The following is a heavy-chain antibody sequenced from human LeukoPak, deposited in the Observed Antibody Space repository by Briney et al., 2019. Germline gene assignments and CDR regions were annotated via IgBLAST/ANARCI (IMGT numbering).Heavy chain of an antibody. J-gene: IGHJ6*02. V-gene: IGHV3-48*02. CDR3: AKVIRGGYGMDV. D-gene: IGHD3-10*01. CDR1: GFTFGGFG. Sequence: GGPLRLSCAASGFTFGGFGMIWVRQAPGKGLEWVSYISDTSSLTDYADSVKGRFTISRDNAKKSLSLQLNSLRDENSAVYFCAKVIRGGYGMDVWGQGTTVTVSS. CDR2: ISDTSSLT.